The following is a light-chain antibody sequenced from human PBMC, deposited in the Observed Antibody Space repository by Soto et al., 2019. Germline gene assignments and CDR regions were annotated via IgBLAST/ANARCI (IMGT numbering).Light chain of an antibody. CDR2: DAS. CDR3: QQFDGSLWT. Sequence: EIVLTQSPGTLSLSPGERATLSCRASQSVTSTHLAWYQQKPGQAPRLLIYDASTRATGIPDRFSGSGSRTDFTLTISRLEPEDFAVYCCQQFDGSLWTFGPGTKVEIK. CDR1: QSVTSTH. J-gene: IGKJ1*01. V-gene: IGKV3-20*01.